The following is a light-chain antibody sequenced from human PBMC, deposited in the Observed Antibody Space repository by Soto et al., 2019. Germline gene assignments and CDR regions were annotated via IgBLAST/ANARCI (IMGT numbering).Light chain of an antibody. CDR3: QQYQNWPPWT. CDR1: QSVSSI. CDR2: GAS. J-gene: IGKJ1*01. Sequence: IVLTRAPATMSVSPGERATLPCRASQSVSSILAWYQQKPGQAPRLLIYGASTRATGIPARFSGSGSGTEFTLTITSLQSEDFEVYYCQQYQNWPPWTFGQGTKVDI. V-gene: IGKV3-15*01.